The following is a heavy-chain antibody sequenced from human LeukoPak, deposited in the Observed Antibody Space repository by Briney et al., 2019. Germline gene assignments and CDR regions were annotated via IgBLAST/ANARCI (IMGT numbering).Heavy chain of an antibody. CDR2: IYYSGST. CDR3: ARGPHTPDY. D-gene: IGHD2-21*01. J-gene: IGHJ4*02. V-gene: IGHV4-59*08. Sequence: PSETLSLTCTVSGGSMSPYHWGWIRQPPGKGLEWIGYIYYSGSTNYNPSLKSRVTISVDTSKNQFSLKLSSVTAADTAVYYCARGPHTPDYWGQGTLVTVSS. CDR1: GGSMSPYH.